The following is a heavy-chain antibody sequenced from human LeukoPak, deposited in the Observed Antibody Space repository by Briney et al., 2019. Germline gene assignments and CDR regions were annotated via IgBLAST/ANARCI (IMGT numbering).Heavy chain of an antibody. CDR2: ISSSSSTI. Sequence: GGSLRLSCEASGLTFSSYSMNWVRQAPGKGLEWVSYISSSSSTIYYADSAKGRFTISRDNAKNSLYLQMSSLRAEDTAVYYCARLKYGSPQHWGQGTLVTVSS. V-gene: IGHV3-48*04. CDR3: ARLKYGSPQH. J-gene: IGHJ1*01. D-gene: IGHD1-26*01. CDR1: GLTFSSYS.